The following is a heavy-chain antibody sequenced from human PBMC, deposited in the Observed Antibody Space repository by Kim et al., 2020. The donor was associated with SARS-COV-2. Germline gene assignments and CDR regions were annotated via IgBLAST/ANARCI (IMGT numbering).Heavy chain of an antibody. Sequence: SVKVSCKASGGTFSSYAISWVRQAPGQGLEWMGRIIPILGIANYAQKFQGRVTITADKSTSTAYMELSSLRSEDTAEYYCARDLLGPYDSSGYYVTNFDYWGQGTLVTVSS. CDR3: ARDLLGPYDSSGYYVTNFDY. V-gene: IGHV1-69*04. J-gene: IGHJ4*02. CDR2: IIPILGIA. CDR1: GGTFSSYA. D-gene: IGHD3-22*01.